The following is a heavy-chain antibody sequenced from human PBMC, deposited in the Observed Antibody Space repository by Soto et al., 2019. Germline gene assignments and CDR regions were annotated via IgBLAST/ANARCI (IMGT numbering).Heavy chain of an antibody. CDR3: ALQGGYYYDSSGYYFGFDP. CDR2: IIPIFGTA. D-gene: IGHD3-22*01. Sequence: GASVKVSCKASGGTFSIYAISWVRQAPGQGLEWMGGIIPIFGTANYAQKFQGRVTITADESTSTAYMELSSLRSEDTAVYYCALQGGYYYDSSGYYFGFDPWGQGTLVTVSS. CDR1: GGTFSIYA. J-gene: IGHJ5*02. V-gene: IGHV1-69*13.